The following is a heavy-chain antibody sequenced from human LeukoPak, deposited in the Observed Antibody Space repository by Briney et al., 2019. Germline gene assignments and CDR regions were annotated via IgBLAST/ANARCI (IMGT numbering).Heavy chain of an antibody. CDR3: AREGYGNFDY. D-gene: IGHD5-12*01. CDR2: IYYSGST. V-gene: IGHV4-59*01. J-gene: IGHJ4*02. CDR1: GGSISSYY. Sequence: PSETLSLTCTVSGGSISSYYWSWIRQPPGKGLEWIGYIYYSGSTNYNPSLKSRVTISVDTSKNQFSLKLSSVTAADTAVYYCAREGYGNFDYWGQGTLVTVSS.